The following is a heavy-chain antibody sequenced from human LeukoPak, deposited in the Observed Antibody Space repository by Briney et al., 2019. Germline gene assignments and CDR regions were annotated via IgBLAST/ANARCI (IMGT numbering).Heavy chain of an antibody. CDR2: IDGDGSST. CDR3: ARTIVGAAFDY. CDR1: GFTFSNYW. D-gene: IGHD1-26*01. J-gene: IGHJ4*02. V-gene: IGHV3-74*01. Sequence: GGSLRLSCAASGFTFSNYWMHWVRQAPGKGLVWVSRIDGDGSSTSYADSVKGRFTISRDNAKNTLYLRMTSLRAEDTAVYYCARTIVGAAFDYWGQGTLVTVSS.